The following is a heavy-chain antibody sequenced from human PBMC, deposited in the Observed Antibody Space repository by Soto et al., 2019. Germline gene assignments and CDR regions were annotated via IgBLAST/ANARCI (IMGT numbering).Heavy chain of an antibody. Sequence: ASVKVSCKASGYTFTSYGISWVRKAPGQGLEWMGWISAYNGNTNYAQKLQGRVTMTTDTSTSTAYMELRSLRSDDTAVYYCARTKRRLGYCSGGSCYPIDAFDIWGQGTMVTVSS. CDR1: GYTFTSYG. CDR3: ARTKRRLGYCSGGSCYPIDAFDI. V-gene: IGHV1-18*04. CDR2: ISAYNGNT. J-gene: IGHJ3*02. D-gene: IGHD2-15*01.